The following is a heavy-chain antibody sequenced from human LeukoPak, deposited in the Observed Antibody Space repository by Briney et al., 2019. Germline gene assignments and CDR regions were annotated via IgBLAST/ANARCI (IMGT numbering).Heavy chain of an antibody. J-gene: IGHJ3*02. CDR3: ARARAQQWLVHGWAFDI. D-gene: IGHD6-19*01. Sequence: GASVKVSCKASGYTFTGYYIHWVRRAPGQGLEWMGWINPNSGGTNYAQKFQGRVTMTRDTSISTAYMELSRLRSDDTAVYYCARARAQQWLVHGWAFDIWGQGTMVTVSS. CDR2: INPNSGGT. CDR1: GYTFTGYY. V-gene: IGHV1-2*02.